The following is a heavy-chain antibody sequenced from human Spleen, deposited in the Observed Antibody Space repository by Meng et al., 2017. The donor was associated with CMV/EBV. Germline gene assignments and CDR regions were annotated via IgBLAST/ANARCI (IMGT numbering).Heavy chain of an antibody. V-gene: IGHV3-30-3*01. J-gene: IGHJ6*02. D-gene: IGHD2-21*01. CDR3: AKGLYCGGDCYPLGYGMDV. Sequence: GGSLRLSCAASGFTFSSYAMHWVRQAPGKGLEWVAVISYDGSNKYYADSVKGRFTISRDNAKNSLYLQMNSLRAEDTALYYCAKGLYCGGDCYPLGYGMDVWGQGTTVTVSS. CDR1: GFTFSSYA. CDR2: ISYDGSNK.